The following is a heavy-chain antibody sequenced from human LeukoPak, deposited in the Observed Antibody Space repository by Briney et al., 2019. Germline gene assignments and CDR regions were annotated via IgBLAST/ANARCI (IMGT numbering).Heavy chain of an antibody. V-gene: IGHV3-53*01. Sequence: GGSLRLSCAASGFTVSTNYMSWVRQAPGKGLEWVSVIYSDGRTYYADSVKGRLTISRDKSKNTLYLQMNSVRAEDTAVYYCARDSGRFDVFDIWGQGTMVTVSS. CDR1: GFTVSTNY. J-gene: IGHJ3*02. D-gene: IGHD3-10*01. CDR3: ARDSGRFDVFDI. CDR2: IYSDGRT.